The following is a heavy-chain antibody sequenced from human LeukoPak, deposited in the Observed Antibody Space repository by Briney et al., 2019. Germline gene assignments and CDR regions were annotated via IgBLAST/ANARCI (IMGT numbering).Heavy chain of an antibody. CDR2: TSSSSSTI. CDR1: GFTFSSYS. J-gene: IGHJ4*02. Sequence: PGGSLRLSCAASGFTFSSYSMNWVRQAPGKGLEWDSYTSSSSSTIYYADSVKGRFTISRDNAKNSLYLQMNSLRAEDTAVYYCARDIAVALDYWGQGTLVTVSS. D-gene: IGHD6-19*01. V-gene: IGHV3-48*01. CDR3: ARDIAVALDY.